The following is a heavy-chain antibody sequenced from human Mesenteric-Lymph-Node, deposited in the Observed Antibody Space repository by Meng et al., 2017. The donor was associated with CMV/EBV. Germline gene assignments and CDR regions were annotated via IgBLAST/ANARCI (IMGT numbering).Heavy chain of an antibody. V-gene: IGHV3-30*02. CDR1: GFTFSSYG. CDR3: AKPQPSYDFWSGYYKDSYFDY. CDR2: IRYDGSNK. D-gene: IGHD3-3*01. J-gene: IGHJ4*02. Sequence: LSLTCAASGFTFSSYGMHWVRQAPGKGLEWVAFIRYDGSNKYYADSVKGRFTISRDNSKNTLYLQMNSLRAEDTAVYYCAKPQPSYDFWSGYYKDSYFDYWGQGTLVTVSS.